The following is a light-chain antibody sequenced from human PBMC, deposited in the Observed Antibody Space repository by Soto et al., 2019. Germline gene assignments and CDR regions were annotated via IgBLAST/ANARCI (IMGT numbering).Light chain of an antibody. J-gene: IGLJ2*01. Sequence: QPVLTQPASVSGSPGQSITISCSGTSSDVGAYNYVSWYQQHPGKAPKLMIYEVRNRPLGVFNRFSGSKSGNTASLTISGLLAEDEADYYCSSYTSSSTLVFGGGTKLTVL. CDR2: EVR. V-gene: IGLV2-14*01. CDR1: SSDVGAYNY. CDR3: SSYTSSSTLV.